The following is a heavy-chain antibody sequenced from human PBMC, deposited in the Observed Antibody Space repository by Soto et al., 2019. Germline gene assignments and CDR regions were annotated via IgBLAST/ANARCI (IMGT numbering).Heavy chain of an antibody. CDR2: IVVGSGNT. Sequence: SVKVSCKASGFTFTSSAVQWVRQARGQRLEWIGWIVVGSGNTNYAQKFQERVTITRDMSTSTAYMELSSLRSEDTAVYYCAAFGTYGSGSAFDYWGQGTLVTSPQ. CDR3: AAFGTYGSGSAFDY. J-gene: IGHJ4*02. D-gene: IGHD3-10*01. V-gene: IGHV1-58*01. CDR1: GFTFTSSA.